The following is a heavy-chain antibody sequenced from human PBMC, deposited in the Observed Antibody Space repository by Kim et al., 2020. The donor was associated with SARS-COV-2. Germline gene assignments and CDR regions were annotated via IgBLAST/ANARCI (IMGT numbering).Heavy chain of an antibody. V-gene: IGHV1-18*04. CDR3: SRDYRVVVVAATPPAY. CDR2: ISAYNGNT. CDR1: GYTFTSYG. J-gene: IGHJ4*02. Sequence: ASVKVSCKASGYTFTSYGISWVRQAPGQGLEWMGWISAYNGNTNYAQKLQGRVTMTTDTSTSTAYMDLRSLRSDDTAGYYCSRDYRVVVVAATPPAYWGQGTLVTVSS. D-gene: IGHD2-15*01.